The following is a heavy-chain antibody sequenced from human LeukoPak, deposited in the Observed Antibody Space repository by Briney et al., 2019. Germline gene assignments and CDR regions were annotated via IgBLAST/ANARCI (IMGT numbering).Heavy chain of an antibody. CDR3: ASAPMTYCTSTNCYLG. V-gene: IGHV4-39*02. J-gene: IGHJ4*02. D-gene: IGHD2-2*01. Sequence: PSETLSLTCAVSGGSISTTNYYWGWIRQPPGKGLDWIGIIYYGGTTYYNPSLKGRAIISVDTSKNHFSLKLNSVTAADTAVYYCASAPMTYCTSTNCYLGWGQGTLVTVSS. CDR1: GGSISTTNYY. CDR2: IYYGGTT.